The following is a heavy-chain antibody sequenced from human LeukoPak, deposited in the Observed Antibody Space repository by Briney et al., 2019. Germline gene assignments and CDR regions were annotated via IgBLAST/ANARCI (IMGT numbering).Heavy chain of an antibody. CDR2: ISSNGGNT. J-gene: IGHJ5*02. D-gene: IGHD6-19*01. CDR3: ANILSSGWFDP. CDR1: GFTFSSYA. Sequence: PGGSLRLSCAASGFTFSSYAMSWVRHAPGKGLEWVSAISSNGGNTYYADSVKGRFTISRDNSKNALYLQMNSLRAEDTAVYYCANILSSGWFDPWGQGTLVTVSS. V-gene: IGHV3-23*01.